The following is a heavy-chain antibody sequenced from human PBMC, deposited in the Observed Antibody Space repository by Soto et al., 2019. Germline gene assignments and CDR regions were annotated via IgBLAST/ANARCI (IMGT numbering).Heavy chain of an antibody. D-gene: IGHD3-22*01. V-gene: IGHV3-23*01. CDR2: ISGSGGST. CDR1: GLTFSSYA. Sequence: GGSLRLSCAPSGLTFSSYAMSSFRQAPGQGLEWVSAISGSGGSTYYADPVKGRFTISRDNSKNTLYLQMNSLRAEDTAVYYCAKDRNLYEYFDYWGQGTLVTVSS. CDR3: AKDRNLYEYFDY. J-gene: IGHJ4*02.